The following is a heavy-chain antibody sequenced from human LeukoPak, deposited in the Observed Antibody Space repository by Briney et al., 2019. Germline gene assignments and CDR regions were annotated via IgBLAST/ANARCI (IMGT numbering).Heavy chain of an antibody. CDR2: IYYSGST. Sequence: SETLSLTCTVSGGSISSYYWSWIRQPPGKGLERIGYIYYSGSTNYNPSLKSRVTISVDRSKNQFSLKLSSVTAADTAVYYCVTERGSAAGTHSKHPQSFDIWGQGTMVTVSS. V-gene: IGHV4-59*12. CDR1: GGSISSYY. CDR3: VTERGSAAGTHSKHPQSFDI. J-gene: IGHJ3*02. D-gene: IGHD6-13*01.